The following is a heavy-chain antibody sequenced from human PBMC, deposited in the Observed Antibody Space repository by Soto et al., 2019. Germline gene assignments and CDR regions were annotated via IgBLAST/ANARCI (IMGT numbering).Heavy chain of an antibody. CDR3: ARHYSSGSRNWFDP. Sequence: SQTLSLTCAISGDSVSSNSAAWNWIRQSPSRGLEWLGRTYYRSKWYNDYAVSVKSRITINPDTSKNQFSLKLSSVTAADTAVFYCARHYSSGSRNWFDPWGQGTLVTVSS. J-gene: IGHJ5*02. CDR1: GDSVSSNSAA. V-gene: IGHV6-1*01. D-gene: IGHD6-19*01. CDR2: TYYRSKWYN.